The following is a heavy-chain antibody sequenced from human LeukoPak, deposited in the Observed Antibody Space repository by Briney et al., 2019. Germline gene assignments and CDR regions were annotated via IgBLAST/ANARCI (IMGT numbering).Heavy chain of an antibody. CDR1: GGSFSGYY. CDR2: INHSGST. D-gene: IGHD2-21*02. J-gene: IGHJ4*02. V-gene: IGHV4-34*01. Sequence: PSETLSLTCAVYGGSFSGYYWSWIRQPPGKGLEWIVEINHSGSTNYNPSLKSRVTISVDTSKNQFSLKLSSVTAADTAVYYCARGGQPQYCGGDCYYFDYWGQGTLVTVSS. CDR3: ARGGQPQYCGGDCYYFDY.